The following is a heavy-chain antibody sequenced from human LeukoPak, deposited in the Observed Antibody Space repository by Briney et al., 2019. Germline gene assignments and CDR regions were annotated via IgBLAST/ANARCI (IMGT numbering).Heavy chain of an antibody. CDR1: GFTFSSFA. CDR3: ATDAAGPEY. Sequence: GGSLRLSCAASGFTFSSFAMSWVRQAPGKGLEWVSTISGSGGSTYYADSVKGRFTISRDNSKNTLYLQMNSLSAEDTAVYYCATDAAGPEYWGQGTLVTVSS. CDR2: ISGSGGST. D-gene: IGHD6-13*01. J-gene: IGHJ4*02. V-gene: IGHV3-23*01.